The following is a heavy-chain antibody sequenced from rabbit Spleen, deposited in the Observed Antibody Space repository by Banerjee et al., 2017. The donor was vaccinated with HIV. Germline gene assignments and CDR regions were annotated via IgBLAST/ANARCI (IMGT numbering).Heavy chain of an antibody. CDR2: IDIGSSGFS. CDR3: ARDLAGVIGWNFDL. D-gene: IGHD4-1*01. J-gene: IGHJ4*01. Sequence: QSLEESGGDLVKPGASLTLTCTASGVSFSFNSYMCWVRQAPGKGLEWIACIDIGSSGFSYFATWAKGRFTISKTSSTTVTLQMTSLSAADTATYFCARDLAGVIGWNFDLWGQGTLVTVS. V-gene: IGHV1S40*01. CDR1: GVSFSFNSY.